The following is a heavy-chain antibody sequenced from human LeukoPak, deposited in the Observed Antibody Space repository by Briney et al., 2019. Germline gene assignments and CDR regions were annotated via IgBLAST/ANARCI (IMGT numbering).Heavy chain of an antibody. V-gene: IGHV3-30*04. J-gene: IGHJ4*02. CDR1: GLTFSSYA. CDR3: AREGDGYNSPIDY. CDR2: ISYDGSNK. D-gene: IGHD5-24*01. Sequence: QTGRSLRLSCAASGLTFSSYAMHWVRQAPGKGLEWVAVISYDGSNKYYADSVKGRFTISRDNAKNSLFLQMNRLRADDTAVYYCAREGDGYNSPIDYWGQGTLVTVSS.